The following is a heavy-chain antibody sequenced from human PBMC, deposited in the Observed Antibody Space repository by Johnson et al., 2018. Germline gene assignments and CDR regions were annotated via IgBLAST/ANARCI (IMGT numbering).Heavy chain of an antibody. D-gene: IGHD1-26*01. J-gene: IGHJ1*01. CDR1: GFTFSSYW. Sequence: EVQLLESGGGLVQPGGSLRLSCAASGFTFSSYWMHWVRQAPGKGLVWVSRINSDGSSTSYADSVKGRFTISRDNAKNTLYLQMNSLRAEDTAVDYCAREFERGGSAYEYFQHWGQGTLVTVSS. V-gene: IGHV3-74*01. CDR2: INSDGSST. CDR3: AREFERGGSAYEYFQH.